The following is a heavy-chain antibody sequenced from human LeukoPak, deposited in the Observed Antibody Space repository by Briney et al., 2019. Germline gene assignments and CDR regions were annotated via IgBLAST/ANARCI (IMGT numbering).Heavy chain of an antibody. V-gene: IGHV4-34*01. Sequence: SETLSLTCAVYGGSFSGYYWSWIRQPPGKWLEWIGEINHSGSTNYNPSLKSRVTISVDTSKNQFSLKLSSVTAADTAVYYCASRRIVVVPAAAGTYFDYWGQGTLVTVSS. CDR2: INHSGST. J-gene: IGHJ4*02. D-gene: IGHD2-2*01. CDR3: ASRRIVVVPAAAGTYFDY. CDR1: GGSFSGYY.